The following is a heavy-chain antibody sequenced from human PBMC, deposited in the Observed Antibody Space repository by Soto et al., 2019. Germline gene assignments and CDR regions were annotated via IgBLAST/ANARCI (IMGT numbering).Heavy chain of an antibody. CDR2: ISSSGSTI. CDR3: ARTYYYDSSGYSNWFDP. CDR1: GFTFSSYE. J-gene: IGHJ5*02. Sequence: GGSLRLSCAASGFTFSSYEMNWVRQAPGKGLEWVSYISSSGSTIYYADSVKGRFTISRDNAKNSLYLQMNSLRAEDTAAYYCARTYYYDSSGYSNWFDPWGQGTLVTVSS. D-gene: IGHD3-22*01. V-gene: IGHV3-48*03.